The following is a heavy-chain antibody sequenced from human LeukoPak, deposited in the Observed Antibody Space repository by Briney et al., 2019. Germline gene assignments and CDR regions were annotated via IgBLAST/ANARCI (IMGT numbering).Heavy chain of an antibody. CDR1: GFTFSSYW. CDR3: ARELVVGATISTDAFDI. CDR2: IKQDGSEK. V-gene: IGHV3-7*01. J-gene: IGHJ3*02. D-gene: IGHD1-26*01. Sequence: GGSPRLSCAASGFTFSSYWMSWVRQAPGKGLEWVANIKQDGSEKYYVDSVKGRFTISRDNAKNSLYLQMNGLRAEDTAVYYCARELVVGATISTDAFDIWGQGTMVAVSS.